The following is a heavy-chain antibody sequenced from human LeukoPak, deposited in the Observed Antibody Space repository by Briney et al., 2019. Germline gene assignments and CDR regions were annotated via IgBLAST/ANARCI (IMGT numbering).Heavy chain of an antibody. CDR3: VRVACSSMTSCATVDY. CDR1: GFTFSSYA. V-gene: IGHV3-74*01. D-gene: IGHD2-2*01. CDR2: INSDGSST. J-gene: IGHJ4*02. Sequence: GGSLRLSCAASGFTFSSYAMSWVRQAPGKGLVWVSRINSDGSSTSYADSVKGRFIISRDNAKNTLSLQMNSLRAEDTAVFYCVRVACSSMTSCATVDYWGQGTLVTVSS.